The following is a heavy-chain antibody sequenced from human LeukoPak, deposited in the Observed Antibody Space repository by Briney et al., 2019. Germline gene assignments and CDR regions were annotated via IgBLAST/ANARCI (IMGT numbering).Heavy chain of an antibody. V-gene: IGHV4-34*01. Sequence: SETLSLTCAVYGGSFSGYYWSWIRQPPGKGLEWIGETNHSGSTNYNPSLKSRVTISVDTSKNQFSLKLSSVTAADTAVYYCARWSPYDSSGYYSDYWGQGTLVTVSS. CDR2: TNHSGST. J-gene: IGHJ4*02. CDR3: ARWSPYDSSGYYSDY. CDR1: GGSFSGYY. D-gene: IGHD3-22*01.